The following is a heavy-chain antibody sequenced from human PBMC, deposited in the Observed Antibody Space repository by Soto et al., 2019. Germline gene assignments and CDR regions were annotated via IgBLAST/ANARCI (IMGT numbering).Heavy chain of an antibody. CDR2: IYYSGST. D-gene: IGHD6-19*01. V-gene: IGHV4-39*01. Sequence: PSETLSLTCTVSGGSISSSSYYWGWIRQPPGKGLEWIGSIYYSGSTYYNPSLKSRVTISVDTSKNQFSLKLSSVTAADTAVYYCARLWEQWLARFDSWGQGTLVT. CDR1: GGSISSSSYY. J-gene: IGHJ4*02. CDR3: ARLWEQWLARFDS.